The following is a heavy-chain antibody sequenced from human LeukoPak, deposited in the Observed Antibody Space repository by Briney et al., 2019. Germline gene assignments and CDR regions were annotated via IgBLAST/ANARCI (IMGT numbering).Heavy chain of an antibody. CDR1: GYSISSGYY. D-gene: IGHD3-22*01. CDR3: ARVPDSSGYYHYPTPYFDY. J-gene: IGHJ4*02. Sequence: SETLSLTCAVSGYSISSGYYWAWIRQPPGKGLEWIGNIYHSGSTYYNPSLKSRVTISVDTSKNQFSLKLSSVTAADTAVYYCARVPDSSGYYHYPTPYFDYWGQGTLVTVSS. CDR2: IYHSGST. V-gene: IGHV4-38-2*01.